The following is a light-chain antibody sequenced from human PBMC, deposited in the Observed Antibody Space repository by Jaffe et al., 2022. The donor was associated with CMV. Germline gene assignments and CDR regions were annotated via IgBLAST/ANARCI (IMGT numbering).Light chain of an antibody. CDR2: SNN. Sequence: QSVLTQPPSASGTPGQRVTISCSGSSSSIGGNTVNWYQQLPGTAPKLLMYSNNQRPSGVPDRFSGSKSGTSASLAISGLQSEDEADYYCAAWDDSLSGLVFGGGTRLTVL. CDR3: AAWDDSLSGLV. CDR1: SSSIGGNT. J-gene: IGLJ2*01. V-gene: IGLV1-44*01.